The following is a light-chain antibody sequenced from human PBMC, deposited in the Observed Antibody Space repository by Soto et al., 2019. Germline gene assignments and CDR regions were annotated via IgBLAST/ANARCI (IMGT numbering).Light chain of an antibody. CDR2: NNN. J-gene: IGLJ2*01. V-gene: IGLV1-44*01. Sequence: QSVLTQPPPASETPGQRVIISCSGGSSNIGSNTVNWYQQVPGTAPKLLISNNNQRPSGVPDRFSGSKSGTSASLAISGLQSEDEADYYCAAWDGDLNAVVFGGGTKLTVL. CDR1: SSNIGSNT. CDR3: AAWDGDLNAVV.